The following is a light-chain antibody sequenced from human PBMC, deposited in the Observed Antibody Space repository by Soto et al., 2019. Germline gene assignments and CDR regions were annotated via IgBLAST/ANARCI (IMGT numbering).Light chain of an antibody. CDR1: QSVSSGY. J-gene: IGKJ1*01. V-gene: IGKV3D-20*02. Sequence: EIVLTQSPGTLSLSPGERGTLSCRASQSVSSGYLAWYQQKPGQAPRLLIFGTSNRATGTPDRFSGSGSGTDFTLTISSLEPEDFAVYYCQQRSNWPPTWTFGQGTKVDIK. CDR3: QQRSNWPPTWT. CDR2: GTS.